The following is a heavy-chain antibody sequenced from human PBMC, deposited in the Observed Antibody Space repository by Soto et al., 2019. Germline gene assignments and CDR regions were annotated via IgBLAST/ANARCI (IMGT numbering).Heavy chain of an antibody. Sequence: GGSLRLSCAASGFSFNNHGMHWVRQAPGKGLEWVAVIWYDGSYKYYADAVKGRFTISRDNSKNTLYLQMNSLRAEDTALYYCARQHMASYYFDSWGQGTLVTVAS. J-gene: IGHJ4*02. D-gene: IGHD2-21*01. CDR2: IWYDGSYK. V-gene: IGHV3-33*01. CDR1: GFSFNNHG. CDR3: ARQHMASYYFDS.